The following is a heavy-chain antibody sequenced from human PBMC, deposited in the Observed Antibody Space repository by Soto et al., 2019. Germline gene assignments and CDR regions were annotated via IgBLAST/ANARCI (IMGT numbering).Heavy chain of an antibody. V-gene: IGHV3-48*01. CDR2: ISNIGNTI. J-gene: IGHJ4*02. Sequence: PGGSLRLSCAASGFTFSSYSMNWVRQAPGKGLEWVSYISNIGNTIYYADPVKGRFTISRDSAKNSVYLQVNSLRAEDTAVYYCARSTSGSDRIDYWGQGTLVTVSS. CDR1: GFTFSSYS. D-gene: IGHD1-26*01. CDR3: ARSTSGSDRIDY.